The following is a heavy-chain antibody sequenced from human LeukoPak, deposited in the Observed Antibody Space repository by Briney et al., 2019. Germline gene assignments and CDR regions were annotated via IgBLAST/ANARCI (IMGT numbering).Heavy chain of an antibody. D-gene: IGHD3-9*01. V-gene: IGHV1-18*01. CDR1: GYTLTSYG. CDR3: ASLDYDILTGYYPSY. J-gene: IGHJ4*02. CDR2: ISAYNGNT. Sequence: GASVKVSCKASGYTLTSYGISWVRQAPGQGLEWMGWISAYNGNTNYAQKLQGRVTMTTDTSTSTAYMELRSLRSDDTAVYYCASLDYDILTGYYPSYWGQGTLVTVSS.